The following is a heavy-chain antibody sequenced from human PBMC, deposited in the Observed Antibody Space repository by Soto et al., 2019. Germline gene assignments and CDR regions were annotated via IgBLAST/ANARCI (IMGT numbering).Heavy chain of an antibody. Sequence: EVQLVESGGGLVKPGGSLRLSCAASGFTFSSYSMNWVHQAPGKGLEWVSSISSSSSYIYYADSVKGRFTISRDNAKNSLYLQMNSLRAEDTAVYYCARASRIEWLVHNWFDPWGQGTLVTVSS. CDR3: ARASRIEWLVHNWFDP. J-gene: IGHJ5*02. CDR2: ISSSSSYI. D-gene: IGHD6-19*01. CDR1: GFTFSSYS. V-gene: IGHV3-21*01.